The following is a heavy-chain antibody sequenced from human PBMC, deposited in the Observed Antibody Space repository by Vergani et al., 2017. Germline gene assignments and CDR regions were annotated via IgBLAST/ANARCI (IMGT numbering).Heavy chain of an antibody. CDR1: GFTFSSYS. D-gene: IGHD4-23*01. J-gene: IGHJ4*02. Sequence: EVQLVESGGGLVKPGGSLRLSCAASGFTFSSYSMNWVRQAPGKGLEWVSSISSSSTYIYYAGSVKGRFTISRDNAKNSLYVQMNSLRAEDTAVYYCATPGYCGNFPPYFWGKGTLVTVSS. CDR2: ISSSSTYI. CDR3: ATPGYCGNFPPYF. V-gene: IGHV3-21*01.